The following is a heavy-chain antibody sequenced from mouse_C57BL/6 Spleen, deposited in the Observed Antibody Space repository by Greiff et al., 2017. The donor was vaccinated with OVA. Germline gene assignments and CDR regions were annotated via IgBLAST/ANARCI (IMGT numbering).Heavy chain of an antibody. CDR2: IHPNSGST. CDR3: ASSRAYYSNPLTD. V-gene: IGHV1-64*01. J-gene: IGHJ2*01. Sequence: QVQLQQPGAELVKPGASVKLSCKASGYTFTSYWMHWVKQRPGQGLEWIGMIHPNSGSTNYNEKFKSKATLTVDKSSSTAYMQLSSLTSEDSAVYYCASSRAYYSNPLTDWGQGTTLTVSS. D-gene: IGHD2-5*01. CDR1: GYTFTSYW.